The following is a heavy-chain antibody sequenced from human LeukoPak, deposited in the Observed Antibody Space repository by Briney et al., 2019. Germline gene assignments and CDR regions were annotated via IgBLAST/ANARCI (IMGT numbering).Heavy chain of an antibody. J-gene: IGHJ3*02. Sequence: GASVKVSCKVSGYTLTELSMHWVRQAPGKGLEWMGGFDPEDGETIYAQKFQGRVTMTEDTSTDTAYMELSSLRSEDTAVYYCATAWYNWNYLPRDDAFDIWGQGTMVTVSS. V-gene: IGHV1-24*01. CDR1: GYTLTELS. D-gene: IGHD1-7*01. CDR3: ATAWYNWNYLPRDDAFDI. CDR2: FDPEDGET.